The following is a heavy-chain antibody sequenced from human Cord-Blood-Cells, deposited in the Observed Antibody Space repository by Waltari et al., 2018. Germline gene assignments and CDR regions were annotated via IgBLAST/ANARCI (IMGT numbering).Heavy chain of an antibody. CDR3: ASGRGYCSSTSCYWYHYGMDV. V-gene: IGHV4-34*01. CDR1: GGSFSGYY. J-gene: IGHJ6*02. D-gene: IGHD2-2*01. CDR2: INHSGST. Sequence: QVQLQQWGAGLLKPSETLSLTCAVYGGSFSGYYWSWIRQPPGKGLEWIGEINHSGSTNYNPSLKSRVTISVDTSKNQFSLKLSSVTAADTAVYYCASGRGYCSSTSCYWYHYGMDVWGQGTTVTVSS.